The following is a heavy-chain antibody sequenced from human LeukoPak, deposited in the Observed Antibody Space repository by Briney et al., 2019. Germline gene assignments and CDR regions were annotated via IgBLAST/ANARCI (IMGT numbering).Heavy chain of an antibody. CDR2: IIPILGTA. J-gene: IGHJ4*02. Sequence: ASVKVSCKASGGTFSSYAISWVRQAPGQGLEWMGGIIPILGTANYAQKFQGRVTITADESTSTAYMELSSLRSEDTAVYCCARGRTGDSSGYYRFDYWGQGTLVTVSS. V-gene: IGHV1-69*13. CDR1: GGTFSSYA. CDR3: ARGRTGDSSGYYRFDY. D-gene: IGHD3-22*01.